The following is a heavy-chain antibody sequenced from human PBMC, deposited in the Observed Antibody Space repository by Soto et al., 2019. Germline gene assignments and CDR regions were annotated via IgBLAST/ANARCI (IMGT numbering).Heavy chain of an antibody. J-gene: IGHJ4*02. CDR2: ISSSVTAT. CDR1: GFTFSNCA. CDR3: EKASAYYYYFDY. V-gene: IGHV3-23*01. Sequence: GGSLRLSCAASGFTFSNCAMTWLRQAPGKGLEWVSAISSSVTATYYADSVKGRFTISRDNSKNTLYLQMNSLRAEDTAVYFSEKASAYYYYFDYWGQGTLVTVSS. D-gene: IGHD3-22*01.